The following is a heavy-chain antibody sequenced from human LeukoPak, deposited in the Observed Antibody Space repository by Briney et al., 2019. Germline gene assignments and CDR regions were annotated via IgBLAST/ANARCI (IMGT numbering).Heavy chain of an antibody. V-gene: IGHV3-7*04. D-gene: IGHD1-26*01. Sequence: GGSLRLSCAASGFIFSSYWMNWVRQAPGKGLEWVANIKKDGSEKYYVDSVKGRFTISRDNARNSLYLEMNSLRAEDTGVYYCARGGTYYVLEEGHYWGQGTLVTVAS. J-gene: IGHJ4*02. CDR3: ARGGTYYVLEEGHY. CDR1: GFIFSSYW. CDR2: IKKDGSEK.